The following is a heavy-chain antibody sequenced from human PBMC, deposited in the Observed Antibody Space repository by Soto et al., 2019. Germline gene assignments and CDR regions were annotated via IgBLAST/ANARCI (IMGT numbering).Heavy chain of an antibody. CDR3: ARVGVCSGGICYSAGGRDY. CDR2: IYYSGST. D-gene: IGHD2-15*01. J-gene: IGHJ4*02. CDR1: GGSISSYY. V-gene: IGHV4-59*01. Sequence: QVQLQESGPGLVKPPETLSLTCTVSGGSISSYYWSWIRQPPGKGLEWIGDIYYSGSTNYNPSLTSRVTISVDTSKNPFSLKLSSVNAADTAVYYCARVGVCSGGICYSAGGRDYWGQGTLVTVSS.